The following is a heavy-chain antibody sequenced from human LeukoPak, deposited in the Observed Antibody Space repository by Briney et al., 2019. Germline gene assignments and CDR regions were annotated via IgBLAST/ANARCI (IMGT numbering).Heavy chain of an antibody. V-gene: IGHV3-21*01. Sequence: PGGSLRLSCAASGFTFSSYSMDWVRQAPGKGLEWVSSISSSSSYIYYADSVKGRFTISRDNAKNSLYLQMNSLRAEDTAVYYCARYTHTYYDFWSGPGYWGQGTLVTVSS. J-gene: IGHJ4*02. CDR2: ISSSSSYI. D-gene: IGHD3-3*01. CDR3: ARYTHTYYDFWSGPGY. CDR1: GFTFSSYS.